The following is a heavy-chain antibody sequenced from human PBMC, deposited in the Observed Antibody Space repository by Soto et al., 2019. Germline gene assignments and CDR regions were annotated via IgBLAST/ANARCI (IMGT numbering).Heavy chain of an antibody. D-gene: IGHD3-10*01. CDR3: AHRDRASGGLFDY. Sequence: QITMKESGPPLVKPTQTLTLTCSFSGFSLSTEGVAVGWIRQSPGKALEWLSVIYWDDDQRSSKSLRSRLTIATDTSKNQVVLTLTNMEPLDTGMYYCAHRDRASGGLFDYWGQGILVTVSS. CDR1: GFSLSTEGVA. V-gene: IGHV2-5*02. CDR2: IYWDDDQ. J-gene: IGHJ4*02.